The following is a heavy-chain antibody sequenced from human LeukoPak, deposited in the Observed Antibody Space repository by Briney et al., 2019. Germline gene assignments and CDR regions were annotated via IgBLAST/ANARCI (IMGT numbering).Heavy chain of an antibody. V-gene: IGHV1-2*02. J-gene: IGHJ4*02. CDR3: ARNGGGLDY. CDR1: GYTFTDYQ. CDR2: INPNNGGT. D-gene: IGHD3-16*01. Sequence: ASVKVSCKASGYTFTDYQIFWVRQAPGHGLEFLGWINPNNGGTNYAQKFQGRVTMTRDTSITTAHMEVNSLKSDDTAVYYCARNGGGLDYWGQGTLVTVSS.